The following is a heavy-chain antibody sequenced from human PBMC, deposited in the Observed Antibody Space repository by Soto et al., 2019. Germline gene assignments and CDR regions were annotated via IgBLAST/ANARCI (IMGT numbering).Heavy chain of an antibody. V-gene: IGHV4-59*08. CDR2: IYYSGST. D-gene: IGHD3-9*01. CDR1: GGSISSYY. J-gene: IGHJ5*02. CDR3: ARHYTTYYDILIGYYNGYSWFDP. Sequence: SETLSLTCTVSGGSISSYYWSWIRQPPGKGLEWIGYIYYSGSTNYNPSLKSRVTISVDTSKNQFSLKLSSVTAADTAVYYCARHYTTYYDILIGYYNGYSWFDPWGQGTLVTVSS.